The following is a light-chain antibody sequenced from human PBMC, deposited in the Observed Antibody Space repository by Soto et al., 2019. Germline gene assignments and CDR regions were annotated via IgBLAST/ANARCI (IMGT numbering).Light chain of an antibody. V-gene: IGLV2-14*01. CDR3: SSYTSSSLWV. CDR2: EVS. CDR1: SSDVGAYNY. Sequence: QSVLTQPASVSGSPGQSITISCTGSSSDVGAYNYVSWYLQHPGKAPKLVIYEVSNRPSGVSNRFSGSKSGNTASLTISGLQAEDEADYYCSSYTSSSLWVFGGGTKVTVL. J-gene: IGLJ3*02.